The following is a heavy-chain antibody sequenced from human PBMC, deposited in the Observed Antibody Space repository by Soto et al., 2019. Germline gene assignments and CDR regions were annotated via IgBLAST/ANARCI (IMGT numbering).Heavy chain of an antibody. CDR1: GFTFSSYE. J-gene: IGHJ6*02. CDR3: ARAATYCTNGVCYKRSYYGMDV. CDR2: ISSSGSTI. V-gene: IGHV3-48*03. Sequence: EVQLVESGGGLVQPGGSLRLSCAASGFTFSSYEMNWVRQAPGKGLEWVSYISSSGSTIYYADSVKGRFTISRDNANNSVYLQMNRLRAEDTAVYYCARAATYCTNGVCYKRSYYGMDVWGQGTTVTVSS. D-gene: IGHD2-8*01.